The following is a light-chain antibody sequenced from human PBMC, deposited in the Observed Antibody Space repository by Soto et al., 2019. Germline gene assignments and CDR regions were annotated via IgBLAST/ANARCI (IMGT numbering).Light chain of an antibody. Sequence: QAVVTPPPSVSGAPGQRVTISCTGNSSNLGAGYDVHWYQQLPGAAPKLVIFGNRNRPSGVPERFSGSKSGTSASLAITGLQAEDEADYYCQAYDYSLTASVFGGGTKLTVL. V-gene: IGLV1-40*01. CDR2: GNR. CDR3: QAYDYSLTASV. J-gene: IGLJ3*02. CDR1: SSNLGAGYD.